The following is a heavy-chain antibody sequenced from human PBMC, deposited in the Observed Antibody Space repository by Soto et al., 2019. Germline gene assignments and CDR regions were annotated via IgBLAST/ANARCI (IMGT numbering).Heavy chain of an antibody. CDR1: GGSISSYY. D-gene: IGHD3-10*01. CDR3: ARDHSITMVRGVMVPDWFDP. J-gene: IGHJ5*02. CDR2: IYTSGST. Sequence: ETLSLTCTVSGGSISSYYWSWIRQPAGKGLEWIGRIYTSGSTNYNPSLKSRVTMSVDTSKNQFSLKLSSVTAADTAVYYCARDHSITMVRGVMVPDWFDPWGQGTQVTVSS. V-gene: IGHV4-4*07.